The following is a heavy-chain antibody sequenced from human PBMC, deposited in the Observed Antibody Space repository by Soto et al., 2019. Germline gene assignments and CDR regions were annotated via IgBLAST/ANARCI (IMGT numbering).Heavy chain of an antibody. CDR3: ARGPYHYVWVSDPPHFDC. CDR2: ISSSGSTI. CDR1: GFTFSDYY. D-gene: IGHD3-16*02. V-gene: IGHV3-11*01. Sequence: QVQLVESGGGLVKPGGSLRLSCAASGFTFSDYYMSWIRQAPGKGLEWVSYISSSGSTIYYADSVKGRFTISRDNAKNALYLQMNRLRAEDTAVYYWARGPYHYVWVSDPPHFDCCGQRTLVTVSS. J-gene: IGHJ4*02.